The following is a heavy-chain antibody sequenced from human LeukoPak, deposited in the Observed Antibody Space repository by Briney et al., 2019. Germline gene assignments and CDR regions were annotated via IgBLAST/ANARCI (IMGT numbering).Heavy chain of an antibody. CDR2: IHYTGST. CDR1: GGSLRSYN. D-gene: IGHD6-13*01. V-gene: IGHV4-59*08. CDR3: ARHSSSWYPDY. J-gene: IGHJ4*02. Sequence: SETLSLTSTVSGGSLRSYNWSWIRQPPGQGLEWIGYIHYTGSTNYNPSLKSRVTISVDTSKNQFSLQLSSVTATDTAVYFCARHSSSWYPDYWGQGTLVTVSS.